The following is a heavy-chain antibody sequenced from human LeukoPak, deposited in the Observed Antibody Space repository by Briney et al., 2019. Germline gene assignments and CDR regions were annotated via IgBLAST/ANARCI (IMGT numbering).Heavy chain of an antibody. D-gene: IGHD4-17*01. CDR3: ARLFDGLRFDY. J-gene: IGHJ4*02. CDR2: ISSSSSTI. Sequence: GGSLRLSCAASGFTFSSYSMNWVRQAPGKGLEWVSYISSSSSTIYYADSVKGRFTISRDNAKSSLYLQMNSLRAEDTAVYYCARLFDGLRFDYWGQGTLVTVSS. V-gene: IGHV3-48*01. CDR1: GFTFSSYS.